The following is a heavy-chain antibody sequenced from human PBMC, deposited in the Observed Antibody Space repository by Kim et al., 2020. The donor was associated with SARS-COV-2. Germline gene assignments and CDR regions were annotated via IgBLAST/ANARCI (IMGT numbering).Heavy chain of an antibody. Sequence: YHADSLKGRFTISRDNAKNSLYLQMNSLRAEDTAVYYCARKRAAAGTPDYWGQGTLVTVSS. V-gene: IGHV3-21*01. D-gene: IGHD6-13*01. CDR3: ARKRAAAGTPDY. J-gene: IGHJ4*02.